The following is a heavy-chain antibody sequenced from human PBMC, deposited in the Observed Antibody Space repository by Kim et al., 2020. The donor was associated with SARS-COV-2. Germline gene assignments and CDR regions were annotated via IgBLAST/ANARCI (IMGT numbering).Heavy chain of an antibody. Sequence: SETLSLTCTVSGCSISSYYWSWIRQPPGKGLEWIGYIYYSGSTNYNPSLKSRVTISVDTSKNQFSLQLSSVTAADTAVYYCARETYYYGMDVWGQETTVTVSS. CDR3: ARETYYYGMDV. CDR2: IYYSGST. V-gene: IGHV4-59*01. J-gene: IGHJ6*02. CDR1: GCSISSYY.